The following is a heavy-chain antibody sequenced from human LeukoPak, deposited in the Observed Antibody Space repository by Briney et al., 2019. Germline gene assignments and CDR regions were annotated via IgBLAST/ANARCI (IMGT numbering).Heavy chain of an antibody. V-gene: IGHV4-59*01. CDR1: GASISSNY. Sequence: SETLSLTCTASGASISSNYWTWIRQPPGKGLEGIGYIYYRGNTNYTPSLKSRVTISVDTSKNQFSLKLNSVTAADTAVYYCAREDPDTAKVDYWGPGTLVTVSS. CDR3: AREDPDTAKVDY. J-gene: IGHJ4*02. D-gene: IGHD5-18*01. CDR2: IYYRGNT.